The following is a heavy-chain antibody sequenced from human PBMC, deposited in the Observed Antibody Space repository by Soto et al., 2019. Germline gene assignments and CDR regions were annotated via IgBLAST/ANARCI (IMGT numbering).Heavy chain of an antibody. CDR1: GLTFSSYG. V-gene: IGHV3-30*18. J-gene: IGHJ4*02. CDR3: AKDSVATPFDY. Sequence: LRLSCAASGLTFSSYGMRWVRQAPGKGLEWVAVISYDGSNKYYADSVKGRFTISRDNSKNTLYLQMNSLRAEDTAVYYCAKDSVATPFDYWGQGTLVTVSS. D-gene: IGHD5-12*01. CDR2: ISYDGSNK.